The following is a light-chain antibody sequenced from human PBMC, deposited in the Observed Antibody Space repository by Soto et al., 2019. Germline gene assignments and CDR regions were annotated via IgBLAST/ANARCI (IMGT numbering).Light chain of an antibody. CDR2: DVS. CDR3: CSFAGSYTLYV. J-gene: IGLJ1*01. V-gene: IGLV2-11*01. Sequence: QSVLTQPRSVSGSPGQSVTISCTGNSSDVGGYSYVSWFQQHPGKAPKLMIYDVSKRPSGVPDRFSGSKSGNTASLTISGLQAEDEADYYCCSFAGSYTLYVFGTGTKVTVL. CDR1: SSDVGGYSY.